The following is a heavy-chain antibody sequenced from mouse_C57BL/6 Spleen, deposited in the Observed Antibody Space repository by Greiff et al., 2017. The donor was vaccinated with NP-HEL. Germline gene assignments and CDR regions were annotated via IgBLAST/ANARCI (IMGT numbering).Heavy chain of an antibody. J-gene: IGHJ2*01. CDR1: GYTFTDYN. V-gene: IGHV1-22*01. D-gene: IGHD4-1*01. CDR2: INPNNGGT. Sequence: EVQLQQSGPELVKPGASVKMSCKASGYTFTDYNMHWVKQSHGKSLEWIGYINPNNGGTSYNQKFKGKATLTVNMSSSTAYMELRSLTSEDSAVYYCARDWLTGDFDYWGQGTTLTVSS. CDR3: ARDWLTGDFDY.